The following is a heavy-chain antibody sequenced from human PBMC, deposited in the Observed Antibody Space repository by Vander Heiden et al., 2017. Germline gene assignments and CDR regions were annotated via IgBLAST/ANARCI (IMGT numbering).Heavy chain of an antibody. CDR2: ISWNSGSI. CDR3: VKDMARGWYGGRGMDV. D-gene: IGHD6-19*01. Sequence: EVQLVESGGGLVQPGRSLRLSCAASGLIFDDYAMHWVRQVPGKGLEWVSGISWNSGSIGYADAVKGRFSISRDNAKNSLYLQMNSLRVEDKALYYCVKDMARGWYGGRGMDVWGQGNKVTVSS. CDR1: GLIFDDYA. J-gene: IGHJ6*02. V-gene: IGHV3-9*01.